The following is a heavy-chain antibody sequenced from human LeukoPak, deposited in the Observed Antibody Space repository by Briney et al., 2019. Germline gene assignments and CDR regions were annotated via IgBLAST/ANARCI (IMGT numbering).Heavy chain of an antibody. Sequence: VASVKVSCKVSGYTLTELSMHWVRQAPGKGLEWMGGFDPEDGETIYAQKFQGRVTMTEDTSTDTAYMELSSLRSEDTAVYYCATLNTPLYCSSTSCYNLDYWGQGTLVTVSS. V-gene: IGHV1-24*01. CDR3: ATLNTPLYCSSTSCYNLDY. D-gene: IGHD2-2*02. J-gene: IGHJ4*02. CDR2: FDPEDGET. CDR1: GYTLTELS.